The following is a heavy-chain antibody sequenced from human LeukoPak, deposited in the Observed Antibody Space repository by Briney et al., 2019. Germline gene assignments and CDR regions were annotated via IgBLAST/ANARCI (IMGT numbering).Heavy chain of an antibody. Sequence: SETLSLTCAVYGGSFSGYYWSWIGQPPGKGLEWIGEINHSGSTNYNPSLKSRVTISVDTSKNQFSLKLSSVTAADTAVYYCARGGSTSYYDSSGYYIDYWGQGTLVTVSS. V-gene: IGHV4-34*01. CDR3: ARGGSTSYYDSSGYYIDY. D-gene: IGHD3-22*01. J-gene: IGHJ4*02. CDR2: INHSGST. CDR1: GGSFSGYY.